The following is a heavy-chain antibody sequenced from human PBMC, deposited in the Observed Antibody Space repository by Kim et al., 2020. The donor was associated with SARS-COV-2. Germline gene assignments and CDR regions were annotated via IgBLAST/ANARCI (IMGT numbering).Heavy chain of an antibody. CDR1: GFTFSSYA. CDR3: AKVIAEVRGGWSLAYYYYGMDV. D-gene: IGHD3-10*01. J-gene: IGHJ6*02. V-gene: IGHV3-23*01. CDR2: ISGSGGST. Sequence: GGSLRLSCAASGFTFSSYAMSWVRQAPGKGLEWVSAISGSGGSTYYADSVKGRFTISRDNSKNTLYLQMNSLRAEDTAVYYCAKVIAEVRGGWSLAYYYYGMDVWGQGTTVTVSS.